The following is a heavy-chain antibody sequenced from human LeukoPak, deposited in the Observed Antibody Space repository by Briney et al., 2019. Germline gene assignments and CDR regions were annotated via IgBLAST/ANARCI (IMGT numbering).Heavy chain of an antibody. CDR2: ISSSSDDI. CDR1: GFTFSSYS. D-gene: IGHD1-7*01. V-gene: IGHV3-21*01. CDR3: ARDPLSMELPRGS. Sequence: PGGSLRLSCAASGFTFSSYSMNWVRQAPGKGLEWVSSISSSSDDINYVDSVKGRFSISRDNAKNSLYLQMNSLRVEDTAVYYCARDPLSMELPRGSWGQGTLVTVSS. J-gene: IGHJ4*02.